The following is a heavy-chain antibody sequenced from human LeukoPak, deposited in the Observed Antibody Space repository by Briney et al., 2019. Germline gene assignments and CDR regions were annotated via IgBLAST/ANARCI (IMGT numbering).Heavy chain of an antibody. CDR2: IKQDRSEK. Sequence: GGSLRLSCAASGFTFTNYWMSWVRQAPGKGLELVANIKQDRSEKYYVDSVKGRFTISRDNSKSTLSLQMNSLRAEDTAIYYCATYRQVLLPFESWGQGTLVTVSS. V-gene: IGHV3-7*03. CDR1: GFTFTNYW. D-gene: IGHD2-8*02. CDR3: ATYRQVLLPFES. J-gene: IGHJ4*02.